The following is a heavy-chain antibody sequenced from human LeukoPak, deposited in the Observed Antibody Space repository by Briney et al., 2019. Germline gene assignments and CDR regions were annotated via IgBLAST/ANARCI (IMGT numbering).Heavy chain of an antibody. Sequence: PSETLSFTCTVSGGSISSYYWSWIRQPAGKGLEWIGRIYTSGSTNYNPSLKSRVTMSVDTSKNQFSLKLSSVTAAVTAVYYCASSPLLWFGESDAFDIRGQGTMVTVSS. V-gene: IGHV4-4*07. D-gene: IGHD3-10*01. CDR2: IYTSGST. CDR1: GGSISSYY. J-gene: IGHJ3*02. CDR3: ASSPLLWFGESDAFDI.